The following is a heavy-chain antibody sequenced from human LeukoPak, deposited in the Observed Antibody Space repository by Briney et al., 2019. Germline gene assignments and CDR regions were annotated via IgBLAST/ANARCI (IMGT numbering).Heavy chain of an antibody. V-gene: IGHV1-69*13. J-gene: IGHJ4*02. Sequence: GASVKVSCKASDYTFTSYGISWVRQAPGQGLEWMGGIIPIFGTANYAQKFQGRVTITADESTSTAYMELSSLRSEDTAVYYCARDPYYYGSGSYYKDLSPTLDYWGQGTLVTVSS. CDR2: IIPIFGTA. CDR3: ARDPYYYGSGSYYKDLSPTLDY. D-gene: IGHD3-10*01. CDR1: DYTFTSYG.